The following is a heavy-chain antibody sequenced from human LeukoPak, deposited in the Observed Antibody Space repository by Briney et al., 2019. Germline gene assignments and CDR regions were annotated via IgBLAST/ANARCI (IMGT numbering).Heavy chain of an antibody. Sequence: ASVKVSCKASGGTFSSYVINWVRQAPGQGLEWMGWINPNSGGTNYAQKFQGRVTTTRDTSISTAYMELSRLRSDDTAVYYCAATRGSGSYSHFYYYMDVWGKGTTVTISS. CDR2: INPNSGGT. V-gene: IGHV1-2*02. D-gene: IGHD3-10*01. J-gene: IGHJ6*03. CDR3: AATRGSGSYSHFYYYMDV. CDR1: GGTFSSYV.